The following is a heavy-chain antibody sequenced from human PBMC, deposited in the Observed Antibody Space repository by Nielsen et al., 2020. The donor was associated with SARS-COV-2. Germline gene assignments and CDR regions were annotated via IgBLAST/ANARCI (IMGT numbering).Heavy chain of an antibody. CDR3: ARDEGTYSSSDY. CDR2: ISYDGSNK. V-gene: IGHV3-30*04. D-gene: IGHD6-13*01. J-gene: IGHJ4*02. CDR1: GFTFSSYA. Sequence: GESLKLYCAASGFTFSSYAMHWVPQAPGKGLEWVAVISYDGSNKYYADSVKGRFTISRDNSKNTLYLKMNSLRAEDTAVYYCARDEGTYSSSDYWGQGTLVTVSS.